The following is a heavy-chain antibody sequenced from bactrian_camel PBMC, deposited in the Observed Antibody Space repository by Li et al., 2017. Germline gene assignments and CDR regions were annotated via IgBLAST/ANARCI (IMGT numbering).Heavy chain of an antibody. CDR2: LNSGGSRS. Sequence: VQLVESGGVLVQPGGSLRLSCAASGLAFGSHDMTWVRQYPGKGLGWVSALNSGGSRSIYADSVKDRFSISRDNAKNTLYLQMNSLKTEDTAVYYCAVLELLTVISGTLPVMDHWGKGTQVTVS. D-gene: IGHD3*01. CDR1: GLAFGSHD. J-gene: IGHJ7*01. V-gene: IGHV3S40*01.